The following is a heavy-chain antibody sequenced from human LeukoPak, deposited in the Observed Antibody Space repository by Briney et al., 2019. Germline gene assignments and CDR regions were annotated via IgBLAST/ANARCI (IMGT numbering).Heavy chain of an antibody. J-gene: IGHJ4*02. CDR1: GGSISSYF. Sequence: PSETLSLTCTVSGGSISSYFWIWIRQPPGKGLEWIGYIYYSGNTNSNPSLKSRVTISVDTSKNQFSLKLSSVTAADTAVYYCAREELGIDYWGQGTLVTVSS. D-gene: IGHD7-27*01. CDR2: IYYSGNT. V-gene: IGHV4-59*12. CDR3: AREELGIDY.